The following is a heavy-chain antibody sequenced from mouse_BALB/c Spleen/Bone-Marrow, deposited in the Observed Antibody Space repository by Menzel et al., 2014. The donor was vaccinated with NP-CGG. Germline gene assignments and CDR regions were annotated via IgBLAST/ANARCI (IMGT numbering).Heavy chain of an antibody. D-gene: IGHD2-3*01. CDR1: GFDFSGFW. CDR3: ARLGYYGGFAY. Sequence: VQLKESGGGLVQPGGSLKLSCAASGFDFSGFWMGWVRQAPGKGLEWIGEINPDSSTINFTPSLKDRFIIPRDNAKNTLYLQMSKVRSEDTALYYCARLGYYGGFAYWGQGTLVTVSA. CDR2: INPDSSTI. V-gene: IGHV4-1*02. J-gene: IGHJ3*01.